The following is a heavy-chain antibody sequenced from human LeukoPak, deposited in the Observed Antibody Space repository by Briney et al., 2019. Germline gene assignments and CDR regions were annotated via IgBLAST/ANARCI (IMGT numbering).Heavy chain of an antibody. CDR2: VNWNGGST. Sequence: GSGGSLRLSCAASGFTFDDYGMSWVRQAPGKGLEWVSGVNWNGGSTGYADSVKGRFTISRDNAKNSLYLQMNSLRAEDTALYHCARDVTISNGRNWFDPWGQGTLVTVSS. V-gene: IGHV3-20*01. CDR3: ARDVTISNGRNWFDP. D-gene: IGHD3-9*01. J-gene: IGHJ5*02. CDR1: GFTFDDYG.